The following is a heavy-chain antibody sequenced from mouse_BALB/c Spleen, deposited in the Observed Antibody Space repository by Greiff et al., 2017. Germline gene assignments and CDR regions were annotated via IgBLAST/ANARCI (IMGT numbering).Heavy chain of an antibody. Sequence: EVMLVESGAELVRSGASVKLSCTASGFNIKDYYMHWVKQRPEQGLEWIGWIDPENGDTEYAPKFQGKATMTADTSSNTAYLQLSSLTSEDTAVYYCNAGEVPDYYAMDYWGQGTSVTVSS. CDR3: NAGEVPDYYAMDY. D-gene: IGHD2-14*01. CDR2: IDPENGDT. V-gene: IGHV14-4*02. CDR1: GFNIKDYY. J-gene: IGHJ4*01.